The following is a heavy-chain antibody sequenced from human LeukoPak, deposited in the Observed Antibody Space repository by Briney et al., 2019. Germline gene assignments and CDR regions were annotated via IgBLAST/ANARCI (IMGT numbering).Heavy chain of an antibody. D-gene: IGHD2-15*01. CDR2: ITWNGDSI. Sequence: GRSLRLSCAASGFTFGDFAMHWVRQGPGKGLEWVSGITWNGDSIGYVDSVKGRFTISRDNAKNSLYLQMNSLRVEDTALYYCVKGRSTLNYWGQGTLVTVSS. V-gene: IGHV3-9*01. CDR3: VKGRSTLNY. J-gene: IGHJ4*02. CDR1: GFTFGDFA.